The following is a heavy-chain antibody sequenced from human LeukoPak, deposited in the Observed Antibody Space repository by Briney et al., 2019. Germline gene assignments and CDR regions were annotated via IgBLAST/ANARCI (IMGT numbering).Heavy chain of an antibody. D-gene: IGHD4-11*01. J-gene: IGHJ3*02. CDR3: ARHNYGIHAFDI. CDR1: GFTFSSYA. CDR2: ISYDGSNK. V-gene: IGHV3-30*04. Sequence: PGGSLRLSCAASGFTFSSYAMHWVRQAPGKGLEWVAVISYDGSNKYYADSVKGRFTISRDNSKNTLYLQMNSLRAEDTAVYYCARHNYGIHAFDIWGQGTMVTVSS.